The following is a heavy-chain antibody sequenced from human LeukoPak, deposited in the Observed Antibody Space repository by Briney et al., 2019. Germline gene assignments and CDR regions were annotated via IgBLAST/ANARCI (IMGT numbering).Heavy chain of an antibody. Sequence: ASVKVSCKASGYTFTSYDINWVRQATGQGLEWMGWMNPNSGNTGYAQKFQGRVTMTRNTSISTAYMELSSLRSEDTAVYYCARGLGGAYYYDSSVYVFDYWGQGTLVTVSS. CDR1: GYTFTSYD. J-gene: IGHJ4*02. CDR2: MNPNSGNT. D-gene: IGHD3-22*01. CDR3: ARGLGGAYYYDSSVYVFDY. V-gene: IGHV1-8*01.